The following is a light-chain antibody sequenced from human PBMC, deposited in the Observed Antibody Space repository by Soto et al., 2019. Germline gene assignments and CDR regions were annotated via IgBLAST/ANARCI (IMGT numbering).Light chain of an antibody. CDR2: AAS. V-gene: IGKV1-27*01. CDR3: QMYSEAPPWT. Sequence: DIQMTQSPSSLSASLGDGVTIACRASQGISNSLAWYQQQPGKVPKLLLSAASTLQSGVPSRFSGSRSGTDFTLTISSLQPEDGATYYYQMYSEAPPWTFGQGTKVEIK. J-gene: IGKJ1*01. CDR1: QGISNS.